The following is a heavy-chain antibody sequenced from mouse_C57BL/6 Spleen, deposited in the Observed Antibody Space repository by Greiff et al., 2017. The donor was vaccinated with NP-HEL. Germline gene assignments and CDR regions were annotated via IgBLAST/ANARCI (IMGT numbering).Heavy chain of an antibody. CDR2: ISSGSSTI. CDR1: GFTFSDYG. CDR3: ARYGTLDY. J-gene: IGHJ2*01. Sequence: EVKLVESGGGLVKPGGSLKLSCAASGFTFSDYGMHWVRQAPEKGLEWVAYISSGSSTIYYADTVKGRFTISRDNAKNTLFLQMTSLRSEDTAMYYCARYGTLDYWGQGTTLTVSS. V-gene: IGHV5-17*01. D-gene: IGHD2-1*01.